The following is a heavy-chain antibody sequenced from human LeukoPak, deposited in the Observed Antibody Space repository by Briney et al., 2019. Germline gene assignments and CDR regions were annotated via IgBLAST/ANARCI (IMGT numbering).Heavy chain of an antibody. D-gene: IGHD6-13*01. CDR1: GFTFSSYA. V-gene: IGHV3-64*04. J-gene: IGHJ4*02. Sequence: GGSLRLSCSASGFTFSSYAMHWVRQAPGKGLEYVSAISSNGGSTYYADSVKGRFTISRDNSKNTLYLQMNSLRAEDTAVYYCAKVRYSSSWRFDYWGQGTLVTVSS. CDR2: ISSNGGST. CDR3: AKVRYSSSWRFDY.